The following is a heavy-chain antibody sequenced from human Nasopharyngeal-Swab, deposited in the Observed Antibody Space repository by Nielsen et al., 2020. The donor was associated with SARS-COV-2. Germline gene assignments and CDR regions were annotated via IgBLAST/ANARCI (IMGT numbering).Heavy chain of an antibody. J-gene: IGHJ4*02. Sequence: GESLKISCAASGFTFSSYGMHWVRQAPGKGLEWVAVIWYDGSNKYYADSVKGRFTISRDNSKNTLYLQMNSLRAEYTAVYYCARDLGLLWCGELDQEGYFDYWGQGTLVTVSS. V-gene: IGHV3-33*01. CDR2: IWYDGSNK. CDR3: ARDLGLLWCGELDQEGYFDY. CDR1: GFTFSSYG. D-gene: IGHD3-10*01.